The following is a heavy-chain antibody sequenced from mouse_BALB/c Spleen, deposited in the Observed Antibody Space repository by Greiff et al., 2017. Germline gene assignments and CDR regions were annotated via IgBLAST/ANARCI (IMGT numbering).Heavy chain of an antibody. V-gene: IGHV5-6-3*01. J-gene: IGHJ2*01. D-gene: IGHD2-1*01. Sequence: EVHLVESGGGLVQPGGSLKLSCAASGFTFSSYGMSWVRQTPDKRLELVATINSNGGSTYYPDSVKGRFTISRDNAKNTLYLQMSSLKSEDTAMYYCARDHYGNYDYWGQGTTLTVSS. CDR3: ARDHYGNYDY. CDR2: INSNGGST. CDR1: GFTFSSYG.